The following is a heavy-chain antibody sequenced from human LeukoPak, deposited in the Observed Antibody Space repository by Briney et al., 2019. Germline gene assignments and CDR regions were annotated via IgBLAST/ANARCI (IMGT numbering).Heavy chain of an antibody. CDR1: GFTFSSYA. V-gene: IGHV3-23*01. CDR3: AKDSRYCSSTSCYYYYYYGMDV. CDR2: ISGSGGST. Sequence: PGGSLRLSCAASGFTFSSYAMSWVRQAPGKGLECVSAISGSGGSTYYADSVKGRFTISRDNSKNTLYLQMNSLRAEDTAVYYCAKDSRYCSSTSCYYYYYYGMDVWGQGTTVTVSS. D-gene: IGHD2-2*01. J-gene: IGHJ6*02.